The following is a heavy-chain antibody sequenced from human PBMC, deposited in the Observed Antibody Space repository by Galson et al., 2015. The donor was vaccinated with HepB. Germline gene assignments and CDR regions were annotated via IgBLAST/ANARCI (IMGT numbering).Heavy chain of an antibody. Sequence: ETLSLTCAVYGGSFSGYYWTWIRQPPGKGLEWIGEINHSGSTNYNPSLKSRVTISVDTSKNQFSLKLSSVTAADTAVYYCASVNSGSVRPPVYWGQGTLVTVSS. CDR1: GGSFSGYY. CDR2: INHSGST. CDR3: ASVNSGSVRPPVY. D-gene: IGHD1-26*01. V-gene: IGHV4-34*01. J-gene: IGHJ4*02.